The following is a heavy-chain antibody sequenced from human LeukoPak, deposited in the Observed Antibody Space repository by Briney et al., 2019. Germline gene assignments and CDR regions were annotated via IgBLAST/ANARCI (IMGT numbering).Heavy chain of an antibody. V-gene: IGHV3-30-3*01. J-gene: IGHJ3*02. CDR1: GFTFSSYA. CDR3: ARVGGRYCSGGSCYPGAFDI. D-gene: IGHD2-15*01. Sequence: PGRSLRLSCAASGFTFSSYAMHCVRQAPGKGLEWVAVISYDGSNKYYADSVKGRFTISRDNSKNTLYLQMNSLRAEDTAVYYCARVGGRYCSGGSCYPGAFDIWGQGTMVTVSS. CDR2: ISYDGSNK.